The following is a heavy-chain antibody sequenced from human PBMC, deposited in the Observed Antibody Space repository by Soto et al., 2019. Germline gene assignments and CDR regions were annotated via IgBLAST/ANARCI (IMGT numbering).Heavy chain of an antibody. V-gene: IGHV3-23*01. CDR1: GFTFTSYD. CDR3: ADPGSGYS. D-gene: IGHD5-12*01. Sequence: EVQLLESGGGLVQPGGSLRLSCAASGFTFTSYDMRWVRQAPGKGLEWVSAISTSGGFAYYADSVKGRFTISRDNSKNTVYLQMNSLRAEDTAVYYCADPGSGYSWGQGTLVTVSS. J-gene: IGHJ4*02. CDR2: ISTSGGFA.